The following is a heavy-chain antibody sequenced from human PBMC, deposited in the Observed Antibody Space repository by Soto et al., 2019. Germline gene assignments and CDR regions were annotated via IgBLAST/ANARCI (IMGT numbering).Heavy chain of an antibody. D-gene: IGHD6-13*01. CDR2: IIPIFGTA. V-gene: IGHV1-69*01. CDR3: ASTGYSSSWSAGAFDY. J-gene: IGHJ4*02. CDR1: GGIFSSYA. Sequence: QVQLVQSGAEVKKPGSSVKVSCKASGGIFSSYAISWVRQAPGQGLEWMGGIIPIFGTANYAQKFQGRVTITADESTSTAYMELSSLRSEDTAVYYCASTGYSSSWSAGAFDYWGQGTLVTVSS.